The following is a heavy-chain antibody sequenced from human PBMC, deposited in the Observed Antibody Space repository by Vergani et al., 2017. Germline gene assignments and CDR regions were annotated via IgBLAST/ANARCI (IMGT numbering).Heavy chain of an antibody. J-gene: IGHJ4*02. Sequence: EVQLVESGGGLVQPGRSLRLSCTASGFTFGYYAMDWFRQAPGQGLEWVGGIRSKAYGQATIYAASVKGRFTISRDDSKSIAYLQMNNLRADDTAVYYCTKGSRGYTGYFFDYWGQGTLATVSS. CDR3: TKGSRGYTGYFFDY. V-gene: IGHV3-49*03. CDR1: GFTFGYYA. CDR2: IRSKAYGQAT. D-gene: IGHD5-12*01.